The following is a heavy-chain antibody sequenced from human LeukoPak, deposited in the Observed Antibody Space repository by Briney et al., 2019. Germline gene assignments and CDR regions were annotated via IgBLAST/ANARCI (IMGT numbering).Heavy chain of an antibody. CDR1: GFTFSSYA. J-gene: IGHJ3*02. V-gene: IGHV3-30-3*01. Sequence: GRSLRLSCAASGFTFSSYAMLWVRQAPGKGLEWVAVISYDGSNKYYADSVKGRFTISRDNSKNTLYLQMNSLRAEDTAVYYCARDPLEGGAFDIWGQGQWSPSPQ. CDR2: ISYDGSNK. CDR3: ARDPLEGGAFDI. D-gene: IGHD3-3*01.